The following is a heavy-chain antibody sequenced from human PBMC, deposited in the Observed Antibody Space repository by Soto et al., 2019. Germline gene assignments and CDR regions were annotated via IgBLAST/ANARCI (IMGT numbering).Heavy chain of an antibody. D-gene: IGHD2-15*01. CDR1: GFTLSSYG. J-gene: IGHJ6*02. Sequence: QVQLVESGGGVVQPGRSLRLSCAASGFTLSSYGMHWVRQAPGKGLEWVADIWYDGSNKYYADSVKGRFTISRDNSKNTLYLQMNSLRAEDTAVYYCARKGHCSGGSCYQSYYYGMDVWGQGTTVTVSS. CDR3: ARKGHCSGGSCYQSYYYGMDV. CDR2: IWYDGSNK. V-gene: IGHV3-33*01.